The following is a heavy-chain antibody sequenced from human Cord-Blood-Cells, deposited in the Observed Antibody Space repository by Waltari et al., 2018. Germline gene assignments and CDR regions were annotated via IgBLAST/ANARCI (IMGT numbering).Heavy chain of an antibody. J-gene: IGHJ4*02. Sequence: QVQLQQWGAGLLKPSETLSLTCAVYGGSFSGSSWSWIRQPPGKGLEWIGEINHSGSTNYNPSLKSRVTISVDTSKNQFSLKLSSVTAADTAVYYCARGRGWLRCFDYWGQGTLVTVSS. CDR2: INHSGST. D-gene: IGHD5-12*01. V-gene: IGHV4-34*01. CDR3: ARGRGWLRCFDY. CDR1: GGSFSGSS.